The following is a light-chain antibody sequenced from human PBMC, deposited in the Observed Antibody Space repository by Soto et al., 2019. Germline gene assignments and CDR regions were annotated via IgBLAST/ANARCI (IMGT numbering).Light chain of an antibody. CDR3: SSYTSSSTPVV. J-gene: IGLJ2*01. V-gene: IGLV2-18*02. CDR1: SSDVGSYNR. CDR2: EVS. Sequence: QSVLTQPPSVSGSPGQSVTISCTGTSSDVGSYNRVSWYQQPPGTAPKLMIYEVSNLPSGVPDRFSGSKSGNTASLTISGLQAEDEADYYCSSYTSSSTPVVFGGGTKLTVL.